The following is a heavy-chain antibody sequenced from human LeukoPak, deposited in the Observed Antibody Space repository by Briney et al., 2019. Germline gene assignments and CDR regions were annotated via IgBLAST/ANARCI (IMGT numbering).Heavy chain of an antibody. CDR3: ARDSKYYYDSSGKPFDY. CDR1: GYTFTSYG. Sequence: ASVKVSCKASGYTFTSYGISWVRQAPGQGLEWMGWISAYNGNTNYAQKLQGRVTMTTDTSTSTAYMELRSLRSDDTAVYYCARDSKYYYDSSGKPFDYWGQGTLVTVSS. CDR2: ISAYNGNT. J-gene: IGHJ4*02. V-gene: IGHV1-18*01. D-gene: IGHD3-22*01.